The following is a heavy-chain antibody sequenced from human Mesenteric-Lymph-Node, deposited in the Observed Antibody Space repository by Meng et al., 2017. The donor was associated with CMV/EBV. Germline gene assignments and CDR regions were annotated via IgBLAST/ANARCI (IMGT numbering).Heavy chain of an antibody. J-gene: IGHJ6*02. CDR1: GFSFSRFW. V-gene: IGHV3-7*01. CDR2: IKEDGSEQ. Sequence: GESLKISCAASGFSFSRFWMTWVRQAPGKGLEWVANIKEDGSEQYYVDSVKGRFTVSRDNAWNSLYLQMNSLRAEDTALYYCAKDHVWGALDVWGQGTKVTVSS. CDR3: AKDHVWGALDV. D-gene: IGHD3-16*01.